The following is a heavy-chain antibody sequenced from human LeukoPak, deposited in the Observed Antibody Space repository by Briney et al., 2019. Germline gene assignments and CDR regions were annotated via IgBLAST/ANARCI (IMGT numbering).Heavy chain of an antibody. D-gene: IGHD3-10*01. J-gene: IGHJ4*02. CDR3: ARHSSYYGNFDY. Sequence: SETLSLTCTVSGGPISSGSYYWVWIRQPPGKGLEWIGSIYYSGSTYYNPTLKSRVTISVDTSKNQFSLKLSSVTAADTAVYCCARHSSYYGNFDYWGLGTLVTVSS. CDR2: IYYSGST. V-gene: IGHV4-39*01. CDR1: GGPISSGSYY.